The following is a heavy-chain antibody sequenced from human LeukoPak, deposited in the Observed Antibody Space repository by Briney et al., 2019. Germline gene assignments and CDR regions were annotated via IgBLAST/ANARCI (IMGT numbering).Heavy chain of an antibody. J-gene: IGHJ5*02. Sequence: GASVKVSCKASGYTFTGYYMHWVRQAPGQGLEWMGWINPNSGGTNYAQKFQGRVTMTRDTSISTAYMELSRLRSDDTAVYYCARLLVVPAAIRWFDPWGQGTLVTVSS. CDR2: INPNSGGT. V-gene: IGHV1-2*02. D-gene: IGHD2-2*02. CDR3: ARLLVVPAAIRWFDP. CDR1: GYTFTGYY.